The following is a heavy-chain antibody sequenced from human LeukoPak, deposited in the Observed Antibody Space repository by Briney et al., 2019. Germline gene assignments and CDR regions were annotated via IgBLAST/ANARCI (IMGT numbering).Heavy chain of an antibody. V-gene: IGHV3-11*06. CDR1: GFTFSDYY. Sequence: GGSLRLSCAASGFTFSDYYMSWIRQAPGKGLEWVSYISSSGVHTDYADSVKGRFTISRDNAKNPLYLQMNSLRAEDTAVYYCARDRYDSSGSNWFDPWGQGTLVTVSS. CDR2: ISSSGVHT. D-gene: IGHD3-22*01. CDR3: ARDRYDSSGSNWFDP. J-gene: IGHJ5*02.